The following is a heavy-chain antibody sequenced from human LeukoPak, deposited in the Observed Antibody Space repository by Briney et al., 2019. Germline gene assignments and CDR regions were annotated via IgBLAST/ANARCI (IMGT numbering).Heavy chain of an antibody. CDR3: AKDMRRIAAAGIDY. CDR1: GFIFDDYA. Sequence: SGGSLRLSCAASGFIFDDYAMHWVRQAPGKGLEWVSGISWNSGSIGYADSVKGRFTISRDNAKNSLYLQMNSLRAEDTALYYCAKDMRRIAAAGIDYWGQGTLVTVSS. J-gene: IGHJ4*02. V-gene: IGHV3-9*01. D-gene: IGHD6-13*01. CDR2: ISWNSGSI.